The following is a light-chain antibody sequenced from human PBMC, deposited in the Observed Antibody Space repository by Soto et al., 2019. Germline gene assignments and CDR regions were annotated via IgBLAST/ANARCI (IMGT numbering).Light chain of an antibody. Sequence: QSALTQPPSASGSPGQSVTISCTGTSSDVGGYKYVSWYQQHPGKAPKLMIYEVSKRPSGVPDRFSGSKSGNTASLTVSGLQGEDEADYYCSSYAGSILGVFGGGTKLTVL. CDR1: SSDVGGYKY. CDR2: EVS. J-gene: IGLJ3*02. V-gene: IGLV2-8*01. CDR3: SSYAGSILGV.